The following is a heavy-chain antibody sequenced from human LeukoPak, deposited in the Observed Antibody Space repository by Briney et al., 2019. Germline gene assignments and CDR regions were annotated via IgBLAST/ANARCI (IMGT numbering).Heavy chain of an antibody. CDR3: ASYYDPRA. Sequence: TGRSLRLSCAASGFTFSSYGMHWVRQAPGKGLEWVAVISYDGSNKYYADSVKGRFTISRDNSKNTLYLQMNSLRAEDAAVYYCASYYDPRAWGQGTLVTVSS. D-gene: IGHD3-3*01. V-gene: IGHV3-30*03. J-gene: IGHJ5*02. CDR1: GFTFSSYG. CDR2: ISYDGSNK.